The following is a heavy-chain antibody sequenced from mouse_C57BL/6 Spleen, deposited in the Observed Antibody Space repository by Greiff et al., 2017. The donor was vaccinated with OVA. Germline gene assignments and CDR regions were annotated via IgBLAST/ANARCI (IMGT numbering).Heavy chain of an antibody. Sequence: QVQLKQPGAELVKPGASVKLSCKASGYTFTSYWMQWVKQRPGQGLEWIGEIDPSDSYTNYNQQFKGKATLTVDTSSSTAYMQLSSLTSEDSAVYYCARSYDYGCAYWGQGTLVTVSA. CDR1: GYTFTSYW. CDR2: IDPSDSYT. D-gene: IGHD2-4*01. J-gene: IGHJ3*01. CDR3: ARSYDYGCAY. V-gene: IGHV1-50*01.